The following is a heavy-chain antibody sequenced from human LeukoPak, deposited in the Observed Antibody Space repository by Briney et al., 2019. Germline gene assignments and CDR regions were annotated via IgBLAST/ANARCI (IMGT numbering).Heavy chain of an antibody. CDR1: GFTFSSYA. CDR3: AKSHGSSWYEFDY. V-gene: IGHV3-23*01. Sequence: GGSLRLSCAASGFTFSSYAMSWVRQAPGKGLEWASTISGSGGSTYYADSVKGRFTISRDNSKNTLYLQMNSLRAEDTAVYYCAKSHGSSWYEFDYWGQGTLVTVSS. J-gene: IGHJ4*02. D-gene: IGHD6-13*01. CDR2: ISGSGGST.